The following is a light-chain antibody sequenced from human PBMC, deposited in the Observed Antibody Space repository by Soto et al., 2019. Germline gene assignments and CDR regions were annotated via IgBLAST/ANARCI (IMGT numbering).Light chain of an antibody. CDR1: QSLTSY. V-gene: IGKV1-39*01. J-gene: IGKJ4*01. CDR3: QQSYSTPLT. CDR2: AAS. Sequence: DIQMTQSPSSLSASVGDRVTITCRASQSLTSYLNWYQQKPGKAPKLLIYAASSLQSGVPSRFSRSGSGTDFTLTISSLQPEDFAAYYCQQSYSTPLTFGGGTKVEIK.